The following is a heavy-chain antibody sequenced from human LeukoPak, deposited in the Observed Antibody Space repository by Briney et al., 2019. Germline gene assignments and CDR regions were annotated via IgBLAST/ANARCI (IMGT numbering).Heavy chain of an antibody. J-gene: IGHJ4*02. V-gene: IGHV4-34*01. Sequence: SETLSLTCAVYGGSFSGSYWSWIRQPPGKGLEWIGEINHSGGTNHNPSLKCRVTISVDTSKNQCPLKLSSVTAANTAVYYCAKALAFYDFWSGYYHSSGIDYWGQGTLVTVSS. CDR1: GGSFSGSY. CDR3: AKALAFYDFWSGYYHSSGIDY. CDR2: INHSGGT. D-gene: IGHD3-3*01.